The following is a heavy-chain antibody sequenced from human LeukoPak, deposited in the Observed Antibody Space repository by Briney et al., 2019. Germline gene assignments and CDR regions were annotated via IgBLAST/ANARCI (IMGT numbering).Heavy chain of an antibody. CDR2: IYHSGST. CDR1: GGFISSGGYS. Sequence: PSQILSLTCAVSGGFISSGGYSWSWIRQPPGKGLEWIGYIYHSGSTYYNPSLKSRVTISVDRSKNQFSLKLSSVTAADTAVYYCARAGKKWLRKSGAFDIWGQGTMVTVSS. V-gene: IGHV4-30-2*01. CDR3: ARAGKKWLRKSGAFDI. D-gene: IGHD5-12*01. J-gene: IGHJ3*02.